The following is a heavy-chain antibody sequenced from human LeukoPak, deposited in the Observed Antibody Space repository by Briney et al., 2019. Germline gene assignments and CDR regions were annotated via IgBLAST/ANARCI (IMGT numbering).Heavy chain of an antibody. CDR1: GFTFSSYG. D-gene: IGHD1-26*01. J-gene: IGHJ4*02. V-gene: IGHV3-30*18. Sequence: GGSLRLSCAASGFTFSSYGMHRVRRAPGMGLEWVAVISYDGSNKYYADSVKGRFTISRDNSKNTLYLQMNSLRAEDTAVYYCAKLAVGATTLVDYWGQGTLVTVSS. CDR2: ISYDGSNK. CDR3: AKLAVGATTLVDY.